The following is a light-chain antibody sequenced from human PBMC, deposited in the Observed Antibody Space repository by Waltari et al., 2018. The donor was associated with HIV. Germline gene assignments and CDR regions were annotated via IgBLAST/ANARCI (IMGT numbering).Light chain of an antibody. CDR1: QTITKY. J-gene: IGKJ2*01. Sequence: DIQMTQSPSSLSASVGDRVTITCRASQTITKYLNWYQQKPGKAPKLLIYADSSLQSGVPSRFSGSGSGTDFTLTISSLQTEDVAVYYCQQYYSTPLFTFGQGTKLEI. V-gene: IGKV1-39*01. CDR3: QQYYSTPLFT. CDR2: ADS.